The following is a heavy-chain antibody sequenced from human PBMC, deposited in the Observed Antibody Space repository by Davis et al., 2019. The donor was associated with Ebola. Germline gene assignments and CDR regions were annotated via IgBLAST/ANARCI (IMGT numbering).Heavy chain of an antibody. Sequence: PGGSLRLSCAASGFTFSSYAMHWVRQAPGKGLEWVAVISYDGSNKYYADSVKGRFTISRDNSKNTLYLQMNSPRAEDTAVYYCAKGGIPLLYYFDYWGQGTLVTVSS. CDR2: ISYDGSNK. D-gene: IGHD3-16*01. J-gene: IGHJ4*02. CDR3: AKGGIPLLYYFDY. CDR1: GFTFSSYA. V-gene: IGHV3-30-3*01.